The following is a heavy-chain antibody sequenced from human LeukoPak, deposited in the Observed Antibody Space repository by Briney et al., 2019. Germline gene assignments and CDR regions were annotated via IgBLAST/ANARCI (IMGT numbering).Heavy chain of an antibody. CDR2: IYHGGST. J-gene: IGHJ4*02. D-gene: IGHD3-22*01. CDR3: ARVTGYMIEDYFDY. CDR1: GGSISSNNW. Sequence: SETLSLTCAVSGGSISSNNWLSWVRQPPGEGLEWIGEIYHGGSTNYNPSLKSRVTISVDKSKNQFSLKLSSVTAADTAVYYCARVTGYMIEDYFDYWGQGTLVTVSS. V-gene: IGHV4-4*02.